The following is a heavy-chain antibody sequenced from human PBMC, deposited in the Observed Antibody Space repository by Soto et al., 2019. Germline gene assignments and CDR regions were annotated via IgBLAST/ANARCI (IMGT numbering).Heavy chain of an antibody. V-gene: IGHV1-69*02. D-gene: IGHD2-2*01. CDR3: GSAPVVVAPSTSIDY. J-gene: IGHJ4*02. CDR1: GGTFSSYT. CDR2: IIPILGIA. Sequence: QVQLVQSGAEVKKPGSSVKVSCKASGGTFSSYTISWVRQAPGQGLEWVGRIIPILGIANYAQKFQGRVTITAGKTTSTAYMALSSLTSEDTAVYYCGSAPVVVAPSTSIDYWGQGTLVTVSS.